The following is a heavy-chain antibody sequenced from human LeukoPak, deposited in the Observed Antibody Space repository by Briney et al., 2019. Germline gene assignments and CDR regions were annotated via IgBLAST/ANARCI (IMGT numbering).Heavy chain of an antibody. J-gene: IGHJ4*02. Sequence: ASVKVSCKASGYTFTSYGISWVRQAPGQGLEWMGWISAYNGNTNYAQKLQGRVTMTTDTSTSTAYMELRSLRSDDTAVYYCARSLATVTTHSFDYWGQGTLVTVSS. CDR1: GYTFTSYG. D-gene: IGHD4-17*01. V-gene: IGHV1-18*01. CDR2: ISAYNGNT. CDR3: ARSLATVTTHSFDY.